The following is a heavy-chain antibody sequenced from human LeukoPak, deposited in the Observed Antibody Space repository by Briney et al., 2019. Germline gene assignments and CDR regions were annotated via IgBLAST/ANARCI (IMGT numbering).Heavy chain of an antibody. CDR2: IYTSGST. CDR3: ARGEEMATPTDY. J-gene: IGHJ4*02. V-gene: IGHV4-61*02. CDR1: GGSISSGSYY. D-gene: IGHD5-24*01. Sequence: SETLSLTCTVSGGSISSGSYYWSWIRQPAGKGLEWIGRIYTSGSTNYNPSLKSRVTISVDTSKNQFSLRLSSVTAADTAVYYCARGEEMATPTDYWGQGTLVTVSS.